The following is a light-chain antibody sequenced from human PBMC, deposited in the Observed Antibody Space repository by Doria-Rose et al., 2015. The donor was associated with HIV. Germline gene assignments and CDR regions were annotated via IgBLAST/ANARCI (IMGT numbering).Light chain of an antibody. CDR1: QNINRF. J-gene: IGKJ1*01. CDR2: AAS. CDR3: QQSFSTPRT. Sequence: DIQVTQSPSSLSASVGDRVTITCRASQNINRFLNWYQQKPGKVPKVLIYAASSLQSGVPSRFSGSGSGTDCTLTISSLQPEDFATYYCQQSFSTPRTFGQGTKVEIK. V-gene: IGKV1-39*01.